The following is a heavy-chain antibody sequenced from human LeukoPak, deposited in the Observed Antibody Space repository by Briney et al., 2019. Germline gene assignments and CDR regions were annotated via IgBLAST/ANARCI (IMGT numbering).Heavy chain of an antibody. CDR3: ARLPPYYYDSSGYCDY. Sequence: GESLKISCEGSGYSFTSYWIGWVRQMPGKGLEWMGIIYPGDSDTRYSPSFQGQVTISADKSISTAYLQWSSLKASDTAMYYCARLPPYYYDSSGYCDYWGQGTLVTVSS. J-gene: IGHJ4*02. D-gene: IGHD3-22*01. CDR1: GYSFTSYW. CDR2: IYPGDSDT. V-gene: IGHV5-51*01.